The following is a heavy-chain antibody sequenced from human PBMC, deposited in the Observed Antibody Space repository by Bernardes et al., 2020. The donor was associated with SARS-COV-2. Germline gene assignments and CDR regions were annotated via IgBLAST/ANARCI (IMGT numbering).Heavy chain of an antibody. D-gene: IGHD2-21*01. CDR3: AKGGHYSPFDY. Sequence: GGSLRLSCGAFGLTFGNFAMTWVRQAPGKGLEWVATVSGVGLATFYADSVKGRFTISRDNSKNTVNLQMNSLRTEDTAVYYCAKGGHYSPFDYWGQGTLVAVSS. CDR2: VSGVGLAT. CDR1: GLTFGNFA. J-gene: IGHJ4*02. V-gene: IGHV3-23*01.